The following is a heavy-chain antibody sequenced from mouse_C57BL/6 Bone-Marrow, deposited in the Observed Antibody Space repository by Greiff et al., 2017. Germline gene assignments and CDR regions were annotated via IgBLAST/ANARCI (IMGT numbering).Heavy chain of an antibody. Sequence: EVHLVESEGGLVQPGSSMKLSCTASGFTFSDYYMAWVRQVPEKGLEWVANINYDGSSTYYLDSLKSRFIISRDNAKNILYLQMSSLKSEDTATYYCARAGPNYSNWDAMDYWGQGTSVTVSS. CDR2: INYDGSST. J-gene: IGHJ4*01. CDR3: ARAGPNYSNWDAMDY. D-gene: IGHD2-5*01. CDR1: GFTFSDYY. V-gene: IGHV5-16*01.